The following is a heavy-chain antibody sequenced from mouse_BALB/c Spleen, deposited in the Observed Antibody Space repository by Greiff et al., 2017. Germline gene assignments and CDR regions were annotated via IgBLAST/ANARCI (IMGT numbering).Heavy chain of an antibody. CDR3: AREGKLGYDYDGGAMDY. CDR1: GYTFTDYN. V-gene: IGHV1-18*01. Sequence: EVQLQQSGPELVKPGASVKIPCKASGYTFTDYNMDWVKQSHGKSLEWIGDINPNNGGTIYNQKFKGKATLTVDKSSSTAYMELLSLTSEDSAVYYCAREGKLGYDYDGGAMDYWGQGTSVTVSS. CDR2: INPNNGGT. J-gene: IGHJ4*01. D-gene: IGHD2-4*01.